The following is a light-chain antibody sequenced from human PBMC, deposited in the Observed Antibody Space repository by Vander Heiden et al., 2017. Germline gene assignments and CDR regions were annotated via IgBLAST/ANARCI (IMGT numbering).Light chain of an antibody. CDR1: SSNIGSKT. Sequence: QSVLTQPASASGTPGQRVTTSCSGSSSNIGSKTVNWYQQLPGTAPKLLIYSNNQRPSGVPDRFSGSKSGTSASLAISGLQSEDEADYYCAAWDDSLNGWVFGGGTKLTVL. CDR2: SNN. J-gene: IGLJ3*02. CDR3: AAWDDSLNGWV. V-gene: IGLV1-44*01.